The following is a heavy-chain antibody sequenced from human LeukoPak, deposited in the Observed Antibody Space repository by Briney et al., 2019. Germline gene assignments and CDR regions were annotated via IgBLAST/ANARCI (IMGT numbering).Heavy chain of an antibody. D-gene: IGHD3-10*01. J-gene: IGHJ4*02. CDR3: ARDEVLLWFGELLYYFDY. CDR1: GYTFTSYY. Sequence: DSVKVSCKASGYTFTSYYMHWVRQAPGQGLEWMGWISAYNGNTNYAQKLQGRVTMTTDTSTSTAYMELRSLGSDDTAVYYCARDEVLLWFGELLYYFDYWGQGTLVTVSS. CDR2: ISAYNGNT. V-gene: IGHV1-18*04.